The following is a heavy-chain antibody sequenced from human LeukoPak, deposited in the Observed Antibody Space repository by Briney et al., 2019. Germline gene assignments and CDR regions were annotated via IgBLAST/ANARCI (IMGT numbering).Heavy chain of an antibody. V-gene: IGHV7-4-1*02. CDR2: INTNTGNP. J-gene: IGHJ4*02. CDR1: GYSFSTYP. CDR3: ARSLGFFSYYSCYPYY. D-gene: IGHD2-15*01. Sequence: ASVKVSCKASGYSFSTYPMNWVRQAPGQGLEWMGWINTNTGNPTYAQVFTGRFVFSLDTSVSTAYLQISSLKAEDTAVYYCARSLGFFSYYSCYPYYWGQGTLGTVSS.